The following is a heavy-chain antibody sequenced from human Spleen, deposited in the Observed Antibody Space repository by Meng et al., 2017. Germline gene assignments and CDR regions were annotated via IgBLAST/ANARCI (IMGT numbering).Heavy chain of an antibody. CDR2: IYHSGST. J-gene: IGHJ6*02. D-gene: IGHD3-9*01. V-gene: IGHV4-38-2*01. Sequence: GSLRLSCAVSGYSISSGYYWGWIRQPPGKGLEWIGSIYHSGSTYYNPSLKSRVTISVDTSKNQFSLKLSSVTAADTAVYYCARVKGSGLRYFDWLWSGSNMDVWGQGTTVTVSS. CDR1: GYSISSGYY. CDR3: ARVKGSGLRYFDWLWSGSNMDV.